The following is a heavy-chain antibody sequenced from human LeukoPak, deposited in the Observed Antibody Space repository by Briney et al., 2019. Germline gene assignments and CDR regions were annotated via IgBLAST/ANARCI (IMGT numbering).Heavy chain of an antibody. D-gene: IGHD2-8*02. CDR1: GGSFSGYY. J-gene: IGHJ4*02. CDR2: INHSGST. CDR3: ARVSSGGPRDYFDY. Sequence: SETLSLTCAVYGGSFSGYYWSWIGQPPGKGLEWIGEINHSGSTNYNPSLKSRVTISVDTSKNQFSLKVSSVTAADTAVYYCARVSSGGPRDYFDYWGQGTLVTVSS. V-gene: IGHV4-34*01.